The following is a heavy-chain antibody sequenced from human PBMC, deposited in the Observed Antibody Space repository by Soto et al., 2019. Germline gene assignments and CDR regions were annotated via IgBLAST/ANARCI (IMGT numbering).Heavy chain of an antibody. CDR3: ARGQRFSDWFDP. V-gene: IGHV4-4*07. CDR1: GGTISGYY. D-gene: IGHD3-3*01. J-gene: IGHJ5*02. Sequence: QVQLQESGPGLVKPSETLPLNCTVTGGTISGYYWTWIRQSAGGGLEWIGRIYSSGSTNYNPSLKSRVTISLDTSMNHFSLRLSSVTAADTAVYYCARGQRFSDWFDPWGQVTLVTVSS. CDR2: IYSSGST.